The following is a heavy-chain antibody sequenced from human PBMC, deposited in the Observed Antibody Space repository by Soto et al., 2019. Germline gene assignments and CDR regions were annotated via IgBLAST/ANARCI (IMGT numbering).Heavy chain of an antibody. CDR1: GFTFNHYA. V-gene: IGHV3-23*01. D-gene: IGHD2-15*01. CDR3: AKDYTVAADPSSVILFDY. CDR2: IIANGGT. Sequence: CAASGFTFNHYAMSWVRQAPGKGLEWVSIIIANGGTFYADSVKGRSTISRDNSKNTVYLQMSSLRVEDTAIYYCAKDYTVAADPSSVILFDYWGQGALVTVSS. J-gene: IGHJ4*02.